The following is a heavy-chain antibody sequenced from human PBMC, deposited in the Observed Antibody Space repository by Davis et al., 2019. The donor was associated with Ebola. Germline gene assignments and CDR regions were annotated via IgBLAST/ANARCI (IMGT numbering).Heavy chain of an antibody. CDR1: GFTFSSYS. CDR2: ISSSSTTK. D-gene: IGHD4-17*01. Sequence: GESLKISCAASGFTFSSYSMNWVRQAPGRGLEWVSYISSSSTTKYYADSVKGRFTISRDNAKNSLYLQMNSLRAEDTAVYYCAKDIEDYGEVLDYYYGMDVWGQGTTVTVSS. CDR3: AKDIEDYGEVLDYYYGMDV. J-gene: IGHJ6*02. V-gene: IGHV3-48*01.